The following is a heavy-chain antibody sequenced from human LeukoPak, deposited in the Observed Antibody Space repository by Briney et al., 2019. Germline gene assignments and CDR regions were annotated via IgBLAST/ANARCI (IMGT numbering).Heavy chain of an antibody. Sequence: AVQVSCLDSLYCFNHHYMLWVGPAPRQGLEGLGLIYPTGSSTLYAQKFQGRVTMTRDTSTSTAYMELRGLGSADTAVYYCAREGPVPRGYSSGWYGGLGHAFDIWGQGTMVTVSS. CDR3: AREGPVPRGYSSGWYGGLGHAFDI. CDR1: LYCFNHHY. V-gene: IGHV1-46*02. D-gene: IGHD6-19*01. CDR2: IYPTGSST. J-gene: IGHJ3*02.